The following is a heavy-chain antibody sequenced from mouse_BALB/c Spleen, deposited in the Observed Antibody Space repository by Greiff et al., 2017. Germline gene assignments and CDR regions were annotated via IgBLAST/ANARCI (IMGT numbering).Heavy chain of an antibody. CDR1: GFSLTSYG. Sequence: VKLQESGPGLVAPSQSLSITCTVSGFSLTSYGVHWVRQPPGKGLEWLGVIWAGGSTNYNSALMSRLSISKDNSKSQVFLKMNSLQTDDTAMYYCARGSITTVGFDYWGQGTTLTVSS. V-gene: IGHV2-9*02. CDR2: IWAGGST. D-gene: IGHD1-1*01. CDR3: ARGSITTVGFDY. J-gene: IGHJ2*01.